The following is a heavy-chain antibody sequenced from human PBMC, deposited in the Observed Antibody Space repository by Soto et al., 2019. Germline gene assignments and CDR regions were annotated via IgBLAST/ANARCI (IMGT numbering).Heavy chain of an antibody. D-gene: IGHD6-13*01. CDR3: AREAASQVLDA. CDR2: ISSSSSTT. J-gene: IGHJ4*02. CDR1: GFTFSSYS. V-gene: IGHV3-48*01. Sequence: PGGSLRLSCAASGFTFSSYSMNWVRQAPGKGLEWVSYISSSSSTTYYADSVKGRFTISRDNSRNTLYLQMNSLRAEDTAVYYCAREAASQVLDAWGQGTLVTVSS.